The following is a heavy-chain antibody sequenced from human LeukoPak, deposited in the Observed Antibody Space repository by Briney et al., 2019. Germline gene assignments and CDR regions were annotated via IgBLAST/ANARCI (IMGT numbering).Heavy chain of an antibody. CDR3: ARGTGSLDY. V-gene: IGHV6-1*01. D-gene: IGHD1-26*01. J-gene: IGHJ4*02. CDR1: GDSVSIKSAS. CDR2: TYSRSKWFN. Sequence: QTLSLTFAISGDSVSIKSASWNWIRQSPSRGLEWLGRTYSRSKWFNDYAVSVKSLISINPDTSKNQFSLHLTSVTPDDTAVYYCARGTGSLDYWGQGTLVTVSS.